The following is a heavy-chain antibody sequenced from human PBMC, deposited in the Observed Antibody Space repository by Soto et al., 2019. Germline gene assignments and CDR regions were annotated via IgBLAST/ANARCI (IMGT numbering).Heavy chain of an antibody. Sequence: TSETLSLTCTVSGGSISSGGYYWSWIRQQQEKGMEWIGYIYYSGSTYYNTSLKSRVTISEDTSKNQSYLKLSSVTAGDTAVYYFAREGDSSGGGDYYYYMDVWGKGTTVTVSS. J-gene: IGHJ6*03. CDR3: AREGDSSGGGDYYYYMDV. CDR1: GGSISSGGYY. CDR2: IYYSGST. V-gene: IGHV4-31*03. D-gene: IGHD6-19*01.